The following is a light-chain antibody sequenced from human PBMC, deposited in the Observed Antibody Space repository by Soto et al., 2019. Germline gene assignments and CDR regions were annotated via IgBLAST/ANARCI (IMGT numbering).Light chain of an antibody. J-gene: IGLJ2*01. Sequence: QSALTQPASVSGSPGQSITISCTGTSSDVGAFNFVSWYQQHPGKAPKLMIYDVRHRPSGVSDRFSGSKSGNTASLTIYGLRAEDEADYYCTSHTTPSPPVLFGGGTKLTVL. CDR3: TSHTTPSPPVL. CDR1: SSDVGAFNF. V-gene: IGLV2-14*03. CDR2: DVR.